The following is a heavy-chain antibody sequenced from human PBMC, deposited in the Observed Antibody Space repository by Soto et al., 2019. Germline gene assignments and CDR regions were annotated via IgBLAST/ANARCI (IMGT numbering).Heavy chain of an antibody. Sequence: EVQLEESGGDLVQPGGSLRLSCSASGFTFRDYAMFWVRQAPGKGLEYVSGISGDGGRTFYADSVRGRFTISRDNSKNTLSLQMSSLTTEDTALYYCVNERWTTSWQFDFWGQGTLVSVSS. J-gene: IGHJ4*02. D-gene: IGHD2-15*01. CDR2: ISGDGGRT. CDR3: VNERWTTSWQFDF. CDR1: GFTFRDYA. V-gene: IGHV3-64D*08.